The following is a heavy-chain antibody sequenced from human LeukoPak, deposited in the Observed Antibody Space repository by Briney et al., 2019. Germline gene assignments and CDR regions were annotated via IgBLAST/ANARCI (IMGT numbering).Heavy chain of an antibody. Sequence: SETLSLTCTVSGDSINGFYWNWIRQPPGKGLEWIGYIYYSGNTNYNPSLKSRVTMSVDTSTNQFSLKLGSVTAADTAVYYCASSKTPWIQLWFFDIWGQGTMVTVSS. D-gene: IGHD5-18*01. J-gene: IGHJ3*02. V-gene: IGHV4-59*01. CDR3: ASSKTPWIQLWFFDI. CDR1: GDSINGFY. CDR2: IYYSGNT.